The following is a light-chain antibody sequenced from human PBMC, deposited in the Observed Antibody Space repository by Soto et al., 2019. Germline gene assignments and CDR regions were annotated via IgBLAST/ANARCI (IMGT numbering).Light chain of an antibody. CDR3: GQFVSAPPRT. J-gene: IGKJ1*01. Sequence: ETVLTQSPGTLSLSPGERATLSCRASQSVSSTFLAWYQQKPGQAPRLLIFGVSNRATGIPDRFSGSGSGTDFTLTISRLEPEDFAVYYCGQFVSAPPRTFGQGTKVEIK. CDR1: QSVSSTF. V-gene: IGKV3-20*01. CDR2: GVS.